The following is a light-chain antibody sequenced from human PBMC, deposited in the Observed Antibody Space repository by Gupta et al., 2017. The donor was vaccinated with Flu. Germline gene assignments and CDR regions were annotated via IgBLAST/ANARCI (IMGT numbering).Light chain of an antibody. J-gene: IGKJ2*03. V-gene: IGKV1-39*01. CDR2: AAS. CDR1: QSIGDS. Sequence: DIQMTQSPSSLSASVGDRVTISCRASQSIGDSLNWYQQKPGKAPKLLISAASSLQTAVPSRFSGSRSGTDFTLTISSLQPEDFATYYCQQSYSPRSSFGQGTKVEIK. CDR3: QQSYSPRSS.